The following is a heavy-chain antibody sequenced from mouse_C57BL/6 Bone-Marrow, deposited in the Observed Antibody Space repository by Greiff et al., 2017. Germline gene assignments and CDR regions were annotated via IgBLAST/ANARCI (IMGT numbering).Heavy chain of an antibody. CDR3: ARSHDGRSYGFAD. D-gene: IGHD1-1*01. CDR2: IDPSDSYT. Sequence: QVQLQQPGAELVMPGASVKLSCKASGYTFTSYWMHWVKQMPGQGLEWIGEIDPSDSYTNYNQKFKGKSTLTVDKSSSTAYMQLSSLTPEDSAVYYCARSHDGRSYGFADWGQGSLVTVSA. J-gene: IGHJ3*01. CDR1: GYTFTSYW. V-gene: IGHV1-69*01.